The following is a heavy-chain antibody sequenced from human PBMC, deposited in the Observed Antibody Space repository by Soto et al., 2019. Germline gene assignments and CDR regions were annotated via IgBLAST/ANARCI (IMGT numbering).Heavy chain of an antibody. CDR3: ASLPDDSSGNDAFDI. D-gene: IGHD3-22*01. V-gene: IGHV1-69*06. CDR2: IIPIFGTA. CDR1: GGTFSSYA. Sequence: SVKVSCKASGGTFSSYAIRWVRQAPGQGLEWMGGIIPIFGTANYAQKFQGRVTITADKSTSTAYMELSSLRSEDTAVYYCASLPDDSSGNDAFDIWGQGTMVTVSS. J-gene: IGHJ3*02.